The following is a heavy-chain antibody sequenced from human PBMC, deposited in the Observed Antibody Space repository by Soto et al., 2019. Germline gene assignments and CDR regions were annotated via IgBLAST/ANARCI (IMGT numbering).Heavy chain of an antibody. CDR1: GFTFSSYA. CDR3: VLGNPLFGELLRPRLDY. J-gene: IGHJ4*02. CDR2: ISGSGGST. V-gene: IGHV3-23*01. D-gene: IGHD3-10*02. Sequence: EVQLLESGGGLVQPGGSLRLSCAASGFTFSSYAMSWVRQAPGKGLEWVSAISGSGGSTYYSDSVKGRFTISRDNSKNTLYLQMNSLRAEDTAVYYCVLGNPLFGELLRPRLDYWGQGTLVTVSS.